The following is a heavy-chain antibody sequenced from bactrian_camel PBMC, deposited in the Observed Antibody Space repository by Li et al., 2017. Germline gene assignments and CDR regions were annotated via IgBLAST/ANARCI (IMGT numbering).Heavy chain of an antibody. J-gene: IGHJ4*01. Sequence: GLVQPGGSLRLSCAASGFTFTAYDMSWVRQAPGKGLEWVSGIEAGGRDTYYADSVKGRFTVSRDNAKNTLYLQVNNLKTEDTAVYYCATVGLAYWGQGTQVTVS. CDR1: GFTFTAYD. CDR2: IEAGGRDT. CDR3: ATVGLAY. V-gene: IGHV3S40*01. D-gene: IGHD1*01.